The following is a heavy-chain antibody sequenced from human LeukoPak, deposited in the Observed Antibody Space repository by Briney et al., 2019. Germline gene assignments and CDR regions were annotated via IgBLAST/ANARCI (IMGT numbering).Heavy chain of an antibody. CDR3: AKVNLRLERTAMVFNWFDP. V-gene: IGHV3-23*01. Sequence: GGSLRLSCAASGFTFSSYAMSWVRQAPGKGLEWVSAISGSGGSTYYADSVKGRFTISRDNSKNTLYLQMNSLRAEDTAVYYCAKVNLRLERTAMVFNWFDPWGQGTLVTVSS. CDR2: ISGSGGST. CDR1: GFTFSSYA. D-gene: IGHD5-18*01. J-gene: IGHJ5*02.